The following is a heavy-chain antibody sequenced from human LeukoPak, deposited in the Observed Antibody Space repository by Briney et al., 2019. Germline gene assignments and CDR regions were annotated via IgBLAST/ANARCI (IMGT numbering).Heavy chain of an antibody. J-gene: IGHJ2*01. Sequence: SETLSLTCTVSGGSISSYYWSWIRQPAGKGLEWIGRIYTSGSTNYNPSLKSRVTMSVDTSKNQFSLKLSSVTAADTAVYYCARDPTRWSDDWYFDLWGRGTLVTVSS. CDR1: GGSISSYY. D-gene: IGHD4-23*01. CDR3: ARDPTRWSDDWYFDL. CDR2: IYTSGST. V-gene: IGHV4-4*07.